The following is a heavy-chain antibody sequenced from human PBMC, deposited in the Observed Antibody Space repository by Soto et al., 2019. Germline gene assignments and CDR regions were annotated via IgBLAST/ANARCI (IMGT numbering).Heavy chain of an antibody. D-gene: IGHD3-9*01. CDR1: GGSFSGYY. J-gene: IGHJ5*02. CDR3: ARGWSGLVIIRFDP. Sequence: SETLSLTCAVYGGSFSGYYWSWIRQPPGKGLEWIGEVNHSGSTNYNPSLKSRVTISVDTSKNQFSLKLSSVTAADTAVYYCARGWSGLVIIRFDPWGQGTLVTVSS. CDR2: VNHSGST. V-gene: IGHV4-34*01.